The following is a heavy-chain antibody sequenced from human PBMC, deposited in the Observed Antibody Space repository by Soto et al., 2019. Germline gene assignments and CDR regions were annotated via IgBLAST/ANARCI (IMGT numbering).Heavy chain of an antibody. CDR2: ISAYTGDT. CDR1: GYTFINYG. V-gene: IGHV1-18*01. J-gene: IGHJ3*02. D-gene: IGHD3-10*01. CDR3: ARGRGYYADRWNYAFDI. Sequence: QVHLVQSGAEVKKPGASLKVSCKASGYTFINYGITWVRQAPGQGLEWMGWISAYTGDTNFAQKLLGRVTLTTDASTRTAYMELRSLRSDDTAVYFCARGRGYYADRWNYAFDIWGQGTMVTVSS.